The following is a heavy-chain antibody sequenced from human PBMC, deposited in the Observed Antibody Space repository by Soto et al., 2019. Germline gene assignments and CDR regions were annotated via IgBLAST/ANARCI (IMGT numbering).Heavy chain of an antibody. CDR1: GFTFSSYS. D-gene: IGHD2-15*01. J-gene: IGHJ4*01. Sequence: HPGGSLRLSWSASGFTFSSYSMNWVRHAPGKGLEWVSTISGSGDSTYYADSVKGRFTISRDNSKNTLYLQINSLRVEDTAVFDCGQERTEGRVLRRFEQWSHATLVAVSS. CDR2: ISGSGDST. V-gene: IGHV3-23*01. CDR3: GQERTEGRVLRRFEQ.